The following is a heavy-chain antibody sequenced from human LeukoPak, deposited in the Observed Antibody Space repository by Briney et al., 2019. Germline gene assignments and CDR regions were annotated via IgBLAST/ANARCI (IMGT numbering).Heavy chain of an antibody. CDR2: SRNKANGYTT. CDR3: ASMGGGYDPIDY. V-gene: IGHV3-72*01. J-gene: IGHJ4*02. Sequence: GGSLRLSCAASGFTFSDYYMDWVRQAPGKGLEWVGRSRNKANGYTTEYAASVQGRFTISRDDSKNSLYLQMNSLRAEDTAVYYCASMGGGYDPIDYWGQGTLVTVSS. D-gene: IGHD5-12*01. CDR1: GFTFSDYY.